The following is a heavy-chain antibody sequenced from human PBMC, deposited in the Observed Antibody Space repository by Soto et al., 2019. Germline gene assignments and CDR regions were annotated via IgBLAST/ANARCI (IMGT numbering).Heavy chain of an antibody. D-gene: IGHD6-19*01. CDR3: ARGYLVAGIRVSVYFDY. CDR2: ISYDGSNK. Sequence: SLRLSCAASGFSFSSYAMHWVRQAPGKGLEWVAVISYDGSNKYYADSVKGRFTISRDNSKNTLYLQMNSLRAEDTAVYYCARGYLVAGIRVSVYFDYWGQGTLVTVSS. J-gene: IGHJ4*02. V-gene: IGHV3-30-3*01. CDR1: GFSFSSYA.